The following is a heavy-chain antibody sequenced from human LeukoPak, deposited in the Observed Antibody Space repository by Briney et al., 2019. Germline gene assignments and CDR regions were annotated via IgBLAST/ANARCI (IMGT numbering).Heavy chain of an antibody. V-gene: IGHV3-9*01. D-gene: IGHD2-15*01. Sequence: GGSLRLSCAASGFTFDDYAMHWVRQAPGKGLEWVSGISWNSGSIGYADSVKGRFTISRDNAKNSLYLQMNSLRAEDTALYYCTKGGRTWFDPWGQGTLVTVSS. CDR2: ISWNSGSI. CDR1: GFTFDDYA. J-gene: IGHJ5*02. CDR3: TKGGRTWFDP.